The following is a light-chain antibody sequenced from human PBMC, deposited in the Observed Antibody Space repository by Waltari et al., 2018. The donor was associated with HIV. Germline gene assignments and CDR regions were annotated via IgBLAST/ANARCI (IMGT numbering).Light chain of an antibody. CDR2: DDS. V-gene: IGLV3-21*04. CDR3: QVWAGGSDVV. Sequence: SYVLTQPPSVSVAPEKTANIVCEGDNIGDKRVHWYQQKPGQAPVLVIYDDSDRPSGIPERFSGSNSGNTATLTISRVEAGDEADYFCQVWAGGSDVVFGGGAKLTVL. CDR1: NIGDKR. J-gene: IGLJ3*02.